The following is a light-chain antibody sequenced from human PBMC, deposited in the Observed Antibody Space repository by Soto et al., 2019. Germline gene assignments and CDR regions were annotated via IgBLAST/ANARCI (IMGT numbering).Light chain of an antibody. J-gene: IGLJ3*02. V-gene: IGLV2-14*01. CDR3: SSYTSISTRV. CDR2: EVS. Sequence: QSALTQPASVSGSPGQSITISCTGTSSDVGSYNYVSWYQQHPGKAPKLMIYEVSNRPSGVSNRFSGSNSVNTGSLTISGVQAEDEANYYCSSYTSISTRVFGGGTLLTVL. CDR1: SSDVGSYNY.